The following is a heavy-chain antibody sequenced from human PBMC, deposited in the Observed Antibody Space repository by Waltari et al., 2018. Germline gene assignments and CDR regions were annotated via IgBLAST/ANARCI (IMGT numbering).Heavy chain of an antibody. V-gene: IGHV4-39*01. CDR2: IYYSGST. J-gene: IGHJ5*02. CDR1: GGSISSSSYY. Sequence: QLQLQESGPGLVKPSETLSLTCTVSGGSISSSSYYWGWLRQPPGKGLEWIGSIYYSGSTYYNPSLKSRVTISVDTSKNQFSLKLSSVTAADTAVYYCARSYNWNYRWFDPWGQGTLVTVSS. CDR3: ARSYNWNYRWFDP. D-gene: IGHD1-7*01.